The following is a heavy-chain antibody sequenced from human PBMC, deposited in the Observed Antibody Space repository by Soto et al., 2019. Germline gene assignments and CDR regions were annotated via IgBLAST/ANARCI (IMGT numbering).Heavy chain of an antibody. CDR3: AKENTADYGDYVDW. V-gene: IGHV3-23*01. J-gene: IGHJ4*02. CDR2: VSGNGTST. Sequence: PWGSLSLSCAASGFSFSSYAMSWVRQAPGKWLEWVSSVSGNGTSTYYADPVKRRFTISRDNTKNTMYLQMLSLRAEAAALYFFAKENTADYGDYVDWWGQGXLVTVSS. CDR1: GFSFSSYA. D-gene: IGHD4-17*01.